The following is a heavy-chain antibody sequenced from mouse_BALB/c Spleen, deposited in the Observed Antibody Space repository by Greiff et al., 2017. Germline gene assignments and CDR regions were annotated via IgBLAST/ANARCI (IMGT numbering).Heavy chain of an antibody. D-gene: IGHD2-4*01. CDR1: GFTFSSYG. Sequence: EVQLVESGGDLVKPGGSLKLSCAASGFTFSSYGMSWVRQTPDKRLEWVATISSGGSYTYYPDSVKGRFTISRDNAKNTLYLQMSSLKSEDTAMYYCARFYYDYDEGAWFAYWGQGTLVTVSA. J-gene: IGHJ3*01. CDR2: ISSGGSYT. CDR3: ARFYYDYDEGAWFAY. V-gene: IGHV5-6*01.